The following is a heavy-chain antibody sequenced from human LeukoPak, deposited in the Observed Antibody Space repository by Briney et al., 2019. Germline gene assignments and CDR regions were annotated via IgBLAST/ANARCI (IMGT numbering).Heavy chain of an antibody. CDR3: AREDYYDSSGGDAFDI. CDR1: GGSISSSSYY. J-gene: IGHJ3*02. CDR2: IYTSGST. V-gene: IGHV4-61*02. D-gene: IGHD3-22*01. Sequence: PSETLSLTCTVSGGSISSSSYYWSWIRQPAGKGLEWIGRIYTSGSTNYNPSLKSRVTMSVDTSKNQFSLKLSTVTAADTAVYYCAREDYYDSSGGDAFDIWGQGTMVTVSS.